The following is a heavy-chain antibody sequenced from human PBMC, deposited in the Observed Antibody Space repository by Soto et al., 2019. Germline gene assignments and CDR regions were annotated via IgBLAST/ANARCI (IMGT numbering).Heavy chain of an antibody. CDR1: GGSFSGYY. CDR3: ARNYGSGSRGTFEI. CDR2: INHSGST. V-gene: IGHV4-34*01. J-gene: IGHJ3*02. D-gene: IGHD3-10*01. Sequence: SETLSLTCAVYGGSFSGYYWSWIRQPPGKGLEWIGEINHSGSTNYNPSLKSRVTISVDTPKNQFSLKLSSVTAADTAVYYCARNYGSGSRGTFEIWGQGTMVTVSS.